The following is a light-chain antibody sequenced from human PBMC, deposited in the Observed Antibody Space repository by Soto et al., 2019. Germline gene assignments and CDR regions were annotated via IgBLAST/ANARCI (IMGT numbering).Light chain of an antibody. CDR3: SSYGGSNNLV. V-gene: IGLV2-8*01. Sequence: QSALTQPPSASGSPGQSVTISCNETSSNVGGYNYVSWYQQYPGKAPKLMIYEVSKRPSGVPDRFSGSKSGNTASLTVSGLQAEDEADYYCSSYGGSNNLVFGGGTKLTVL. J-gene: IGLJ2*01. CDR1: SSNVGGYNY. CDR2: EVS.